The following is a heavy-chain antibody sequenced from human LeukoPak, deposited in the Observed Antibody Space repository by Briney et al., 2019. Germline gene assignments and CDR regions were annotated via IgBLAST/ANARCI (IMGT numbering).Heavy chain of an antibody. D-gene: IGHD3-10*01. CDR3: AKDPRGSHNWLDP. J-gene: IGHJ5*02. Sequence: GGSLRLSCAPSGFTFTSYAMYWVRQAPGKGLGWVSFISGSGGSTYSADSVKGRFTISRDNSKNTLYLQMNSLRAEDTAIYSCAKDPRGSHNWLDPWGQGTLVTVSS. CDR2: ISGSGGST. CDR1: GFTFTSYA. V-gene: IGHV3-23*01.